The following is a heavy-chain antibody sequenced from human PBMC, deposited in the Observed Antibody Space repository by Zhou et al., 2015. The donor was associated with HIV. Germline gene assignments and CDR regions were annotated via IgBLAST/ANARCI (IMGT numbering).Heavy chain of an antibody. V-gene: IGHV3-11*04. CDR3: ARPEGRYCSSSSCARHGMDV. J-gene: IGHJ6*02. CDR1: GFTFSDYY. D-gene: IGHD2-2*01. Sequence: VQLVESGGNLVKPGGSLRLSCAASGFTFSDYYMTWIRQAPGKGLEWVSHISGSGTTTYYAGSLKGRFTISRDNSKNTLYLQMNSLRAEDTAVYYCARPEGRYCSSSSCARHGMDVWGQGTTVTVSS. CDR2: ISGSGTTT.